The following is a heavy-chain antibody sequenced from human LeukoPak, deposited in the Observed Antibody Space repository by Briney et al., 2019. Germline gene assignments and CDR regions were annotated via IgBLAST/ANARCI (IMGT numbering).Heavy chain of an antibody. Sequence: GGSLRLSCATSGFTFSSYAMNWVRQAPGKGLECVSFISTSGDFTYYAASVKGRFTVSRDNSKNTLYLQMSNLRAEDTAVYFCARGGGLDVWGQGATVTVSS. J-gene: IGHJ6*02. CDR3: ARGGGLDV. CDR1: GFTFSSYA. V-gene: IGHV3-23*01. D-gene: IGHD3-16*01. CDR2: ISTSGDFT.